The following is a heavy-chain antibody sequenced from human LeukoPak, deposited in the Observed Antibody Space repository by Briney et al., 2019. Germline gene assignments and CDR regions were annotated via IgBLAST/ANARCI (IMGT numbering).Heavy chain of an antibody. J-gene: IGHJ4*02. CDR1: GFTFSSYA. V-gene: IGHV3-23*01. D-gene: IGHD3-10*01. Sequence: GGSLRLSCAASGFTFSSYAMSWVRQAPGKGLEWVSAISGSGGSTYYADSVKGRFTISRDNSKNTLYLQMNSLRAEDTAVYYCAKEETMVRGVMGYFDYWGQGTLVTVSS. CDR3: AKEETMVRGVMGYFDY. CDR2: ISGSGGST.